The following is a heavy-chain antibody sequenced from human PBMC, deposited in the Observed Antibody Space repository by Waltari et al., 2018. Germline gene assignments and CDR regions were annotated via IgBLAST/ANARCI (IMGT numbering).Heavy chain of an antibody. D-gene: IGHD6-6*01. Sequence: QVQLQESGPGLVKPSETLSLTCTVSGGSISSYYWSWIRQPPGKGLEWIGYIYYSGSTNYNPSLKSRVTISVDTSKNQFSLKLSSVTAADTAVYYCARLRAARFDPWGQGTLVTVSS. CDR2: IYYSGST. J-gene: IGHJ5*02. CDR3: ARLRAARFDP. V-gene: IGHV4-59*08. CDR1: GGSISSYY.